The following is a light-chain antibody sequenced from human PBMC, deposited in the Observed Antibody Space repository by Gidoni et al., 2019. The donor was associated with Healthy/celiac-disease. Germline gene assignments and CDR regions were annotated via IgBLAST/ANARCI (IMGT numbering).Light chain of an antibody. V-gene: IGKV1-39*01. Sequence: MQMTQSPSSLSASVGDRVTITCRASQSISSYLNWYQQKPGKAPKLLIYAASSLQSGVPSRFSGSGSGTDFTVTISSLQPEDFATYNCQRSYSTPLTFXGXTKVEIK. J-gene: IGKJ4*01. CDR1: QSISSY. CDR3: QRSYSTPLT. CDR2: AAS.